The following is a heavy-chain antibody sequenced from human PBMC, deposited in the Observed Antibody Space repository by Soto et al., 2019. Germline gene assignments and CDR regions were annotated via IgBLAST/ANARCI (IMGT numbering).Heavy chain of an antibody. V-gene: IGHV5-51*01. CDR2: IYPGDSDT. CDR1: GYSFTSYW. Sequence: GDSLKISCKGSGYSFTSYWIGWVRQMPGKGLEWMGIIYPGDSDTKYSPSFQGQVTISVDKSISTAYLHWSSLKASDTATYYCARLVNYYFGMDVWGLGTTVTVSS. CDR3: ARLVNYYFGMDV. J-gene: IGHJ6*02.